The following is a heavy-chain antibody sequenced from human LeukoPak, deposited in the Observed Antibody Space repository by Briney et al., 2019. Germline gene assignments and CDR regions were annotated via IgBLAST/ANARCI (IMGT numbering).Heavy chain of an antibody. D-gene: IGHD6-13*01. Sequence: GGSLRLSCAASGFTFSSYWMRWVRQAPGKGLEWVANIKQDGSEKYYVDSVKGRLTISRDNAKNSLYLQMNSLRAEDTAVYYCARDAAYSSSWYFDYWGQGTLVTVSS. CDR1: GFTFSSYW. V-gene: IGHV3-7*01. J-gene: IGHJ4*02. CDR3: ARDAAYSSSWYFDY. CDR2: IKQDGSEK.